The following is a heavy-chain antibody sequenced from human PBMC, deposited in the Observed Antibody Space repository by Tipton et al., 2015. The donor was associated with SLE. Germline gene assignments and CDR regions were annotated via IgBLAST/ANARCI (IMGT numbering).Heavy chain of an antibody. J-gene: IGHJ4*02. Sequence: TLSLTCTVSDGSISSYCWSWIRQPPGKGLDWIGYIHYNGSTNYNPSLKSRVAISEDTSKNQISLRLSSVSAADTAVYYCARTSDYWGQGTLVTVSS. CDR1: DGSISSYC. CDR2: IHYNGST. CDR3: ARTSDY. V-gene: IGHV4-59*12.